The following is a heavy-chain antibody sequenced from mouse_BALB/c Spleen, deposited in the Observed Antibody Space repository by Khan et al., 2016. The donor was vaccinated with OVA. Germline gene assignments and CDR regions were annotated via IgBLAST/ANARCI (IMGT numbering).Heavy chain of an antibody. D-gene: IGHD2-14*01. J-gene: IGHJ3*01. CDR1: GYTFTSYT. CDR3: VKYGAKHRNVGGFSY. Sequence: QVQLQQSGAELARPGASVKMSCKASGYTFTSYTINWIKLRPGPGLEWIGYINPSNGYSNYNQKFKDKVTLPADKSSTTAYMQLSSLTSDDSAVFIFVKYGAKHRNVGGFSYWGLGILVTVSA. V-gene: IGHV1-4*01. CDR2: INPSNGYS.